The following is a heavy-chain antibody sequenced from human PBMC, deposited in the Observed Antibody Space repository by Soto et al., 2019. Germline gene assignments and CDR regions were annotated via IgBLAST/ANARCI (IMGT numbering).Heavy chain of an antibody. CDR2: ISSSSRYI. CDR3: ARGRGSGRYYYCMDV. D-gene: IGHD3-10*01. Sequence: PGGSLRLSCAASGFTFSSYSMNWVRQAPGKRLEWVSSISSSSRYIYYADSVKGRFTISRDNAKNSLYLQMNSLRAQDTAGSYCARGRGSGRYYYCMDVWCQGTTVTVSS. J-gene: IGHJ6*02. V-gene: IGHV3-21*01. CDR1: GFTFSSYS.